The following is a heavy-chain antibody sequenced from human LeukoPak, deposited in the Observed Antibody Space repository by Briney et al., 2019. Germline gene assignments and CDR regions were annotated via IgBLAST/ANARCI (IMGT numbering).Heavy chain of an antibody. V-gene: IGHV1-69*01. Sequence: SVKVSCKASGGTFSSYAISWVRQAPGQGLEWMGGIIPIFGTANYAQKFQGRVTITADESTSTAYMELRSLRSDDTAVYYCARVLTRGSSLGYWGQGTLVTVSS. CDR1: GGTFSSYA. CDR3: ARVLTRGSSLGY. CDR2: IIPIFGTA. J-gene: IGHJ4*02. D-gene: IGHD2-2*01.